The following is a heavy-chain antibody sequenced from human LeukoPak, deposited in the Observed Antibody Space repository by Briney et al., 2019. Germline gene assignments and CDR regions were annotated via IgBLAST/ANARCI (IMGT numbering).Heavy chain of an antibody. J-gene: IGHJ5*02. Sequence: SETLFCTCTVSGGTISSYSWSWIRQPPGKGLEWIGYIYYSKSTNYNPSLKSRVTISGDTSKNQFSLKLSSVTAADTAVYYCARGLSDSSGYYYAGRSDPWGEGSLVTVSS. V-gene: IGHV4-59*01. CDR3: ARGLSDSSGYYYAGRSDP. D-gene: IGHD3-22*01. CDR1: GGTISSYS. CDR2: IYYSKST.